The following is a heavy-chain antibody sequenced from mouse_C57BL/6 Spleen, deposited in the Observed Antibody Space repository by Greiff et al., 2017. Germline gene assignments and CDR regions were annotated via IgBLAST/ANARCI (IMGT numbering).Heavy chain of an antibody. Sequence: DVKLVESGGDLVKPGGSLKLSCAASGFTFSSYGMSWVRQTPDKRLEWVATISSCGSYTYYPDSVKGRFTISRDNAKNTLYLQMSSLKSEDTAMYYCARWGGYYLYYFDYWGQGTTLTVSS. D-gene: IGHD2-3*01. CDR3: ARWGGYYLYYFDY. CDR1: GFTFSSYG. V-gene: IGHV5-6*02. J-gene: IGHJ2*01. CDR2: ISSCGSYT.